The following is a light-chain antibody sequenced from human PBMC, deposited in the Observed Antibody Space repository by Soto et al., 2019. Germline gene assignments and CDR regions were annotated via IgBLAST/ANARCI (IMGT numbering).Light chain of an antibody. J-gene: IGLJ1*01. Sequence: SVLTQPASVSGSPGQSITISCTGTSRDVGGYNYVSWYQQYPGKAPKLMIYGVTNRPSGVSNRFSGSKTGNTASLTISGLQAEDEAYYYCFSHRRGDSHVFGTGTKVTVL. V-gene: IGLV2-14*01. CDR3: FSHRRGDSHV. CDR2: GVT. CDR1: SRDVGGYNY.